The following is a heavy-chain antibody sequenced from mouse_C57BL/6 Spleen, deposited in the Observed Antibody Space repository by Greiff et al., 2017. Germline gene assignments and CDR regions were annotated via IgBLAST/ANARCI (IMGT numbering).Heavy chain of an antibody. CDR3: ARRPTYYSNYRDY. V-gene: IGHV1-64*01. CDR2: IHPNSGST. D-gene: IGHD2-5*01. CDR1: GYTFTSYW. Sequence: QVQLQQPGAELVKPGASVKLSCKASGYTFTSYWMHWVKQRPGQGLEWIGMIHPNSGSTNYNEKFKSKATLTVDKSSSTAYMQLSSLTSEDSAVYYGARRPTYYSNYRDYWGQGTTLTVSS. J-gene: IGHJ2*01.